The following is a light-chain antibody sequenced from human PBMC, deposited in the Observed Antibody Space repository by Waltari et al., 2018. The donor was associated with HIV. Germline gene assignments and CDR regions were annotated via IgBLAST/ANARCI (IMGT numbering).Light chain of an antibody. J-gene: IGKJ2*01. Sequence: DIQMTQSPSSLSASVGDRVTITCQASQDISSYLHWYQQKPGTAPKLLIYDASNLERGVPSRFSGSGSGTDFTLTISCLQPEHIATYCCQQYATLPYTFGHGTKLDI. CDR1: QDISSY. V-gene: IGKV1-33*01. CDR2: DAS. CDR3: QQYATLPYT.